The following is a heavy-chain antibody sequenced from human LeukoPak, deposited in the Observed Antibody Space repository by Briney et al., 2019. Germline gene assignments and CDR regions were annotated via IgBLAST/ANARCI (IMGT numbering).Heavy chain of an antibody. Sequence: SETLSLTCTVSGGSIRSSSYYWRWIRQPPGKGLEWIGSIHYSGSTYYNPSLKSRVTISVDTSKNQISLKLGSVTAADTAVYYCASFQGEVEISMIVVAVDHWGQGTLVTVSS. CDR1: GGSIRSSSYY. J-gene: IGHJ4*02. CDR3: ASFQGEVEISMIVVAVDH. D-gene: IGHD3-22*01. CDR2: IHYSGST. V-gene: IGHV4-39*01.